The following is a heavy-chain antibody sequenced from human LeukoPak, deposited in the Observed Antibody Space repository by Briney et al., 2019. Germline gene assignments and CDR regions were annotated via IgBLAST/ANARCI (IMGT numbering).Heavy chain of an antibody. CDR2: ISSNGGST. Sequence: PGGSLRLSCSASGFTFSSYAMHWVRQAPGKGLEYVSAISSNGGSTYYADSVKGRFTISRDNSKNTLYLQMSSLRGEDTAVYYCGKAAGKWIPDYWGQGTLVTVSS. D-gene: IGHD1-14*01. CDR1: GFTFSSYA. V-gene: IGHV3-64D*09. CDR3: GKAAGKWIPDY. J-gene: IGHJ4*02.